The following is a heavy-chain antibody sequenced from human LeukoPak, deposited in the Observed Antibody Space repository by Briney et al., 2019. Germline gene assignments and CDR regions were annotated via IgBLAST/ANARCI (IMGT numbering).Heavy chain of an antibody. J-gene: IGHJ6*02. Sequence: ASVKVSCKASGYTFTSYGISWVRQAPGQGLEWMGWISAYNGNTNYAQKLQGRVTMTTDTSTSTAYMELRSLRSDDTAMYYCARDAGIAAAFGTDVWGQGTTVTVSS. CDR1: GYTFTSYG. CDR2: ISAYNGNT. V-gene: IGHV1-18*01. D-gene: IGHD6-13*01. CDR3: ARDAGIAAAFGTDV.